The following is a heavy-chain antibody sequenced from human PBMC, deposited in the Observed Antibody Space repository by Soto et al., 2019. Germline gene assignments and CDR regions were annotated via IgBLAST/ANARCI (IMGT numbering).Heavy chain of an antibody. CDR1: GFTLSKYA. D-gene: IGHD6-19*01. CDR2: IHGGGGGT. V-gene: IGHV3-23*01. CDR3: VRDAVTGNGEWDCFDP. J-gene: IGHJ5*02. Sequence: EGQLLESGGGSVQPGGSLRLSCAASGFTLSKYAMTWVRQAPGKGLEWVSSIHGGGGGTAYADSVKGRFTSSRDDSKNTLYLQMNNLRVEDTAVYYCVRDAVTGNGEWDCFDPWGQGTLVTV.